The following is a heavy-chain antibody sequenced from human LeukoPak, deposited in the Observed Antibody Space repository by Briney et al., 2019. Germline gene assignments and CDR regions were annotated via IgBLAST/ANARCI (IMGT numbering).Heavy chain of an antibody. Sequence: PGGSLRLSCAASGFTFSSYSMNWVRQAPGKGLEWVSSISSSSYIYYADSVKGRFTISRDNAKNSLYLQVNSLRAEDTAVYYCARVVVVPAAIQVDYWGQGTLVTVSS. V-gene: IGHV3-21*01. CDR2: ISSSSYI. CDR1: GFTFSSYS. D-gene: IGHD2-2*01. J-gene: IGHJ4*02. CDR3: ARVVVVPAAIQVDY.